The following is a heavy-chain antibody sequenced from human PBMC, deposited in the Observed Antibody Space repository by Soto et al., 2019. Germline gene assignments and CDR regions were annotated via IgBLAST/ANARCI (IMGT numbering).Heavy chain of an antibody. J-gene: IGHJ5*02. CDR2: ISYDGSNK. Sequence: PGGSLRLSCAASGFTFSSYGVHWVRQAPGKGLEWVAVISYDGSNKYYADSVKGRFTISRDNSKNTLYLQMNSLRAEDTAVYYCAKGAVPATRGNWFDPWGQGTLVTVSS. CDR3: AKGAVPATRGNWFDP. V-gene: IGHV3-30*18. D-gene: IGHD2-2*01. CDR1: GFTFSSYG.